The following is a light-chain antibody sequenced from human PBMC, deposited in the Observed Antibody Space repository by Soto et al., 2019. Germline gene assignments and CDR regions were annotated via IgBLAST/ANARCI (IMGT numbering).Light chain of an antibody. CDR3: QQYVASPLT. V-gene: IGKV3-20*01. J-gene: IGKJ4*01. CDR1: QPVGSNS. Sequence: EFVLTQSPGALSVSPGETVSLSCRASQPVGSNSLAWYHHKPGLAPRLLIFGASTRATRVPDRVSGSGSGTDFTLTITRLEPEDSGLYFCQQYVASPLTFGGGTRVEMK. CDR2: GAS.